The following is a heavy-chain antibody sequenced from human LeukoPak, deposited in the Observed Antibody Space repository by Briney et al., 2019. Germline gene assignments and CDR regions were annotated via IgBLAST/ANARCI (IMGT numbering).Heavy chain of an antibody. CDR2: IYTSGRT. J-gene: IGHJ6*03. Sequence: PSETLSLTCTVSGDSISSSNSYWGWIRQPPGKGLEWIGRIYTSGRTNYNPSLKSRVTISVDTSKNQFSLKVSSVTAADTAVYYCTRAPDYFYYYYMDVWGKGTTVTISS. CDR3: TRAPDYFYYYYMDV. V-gene: IGHV4-39*07. CDR1: GDSISSSNSY.